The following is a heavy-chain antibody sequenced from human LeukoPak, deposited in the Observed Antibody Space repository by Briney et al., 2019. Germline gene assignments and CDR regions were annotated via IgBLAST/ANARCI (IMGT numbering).Heavy chain of an antibody. CDR1: GFTFSSYA. J-gene: IGHJ5*02. V-gene: IGHV3-30*04. CDR2: ISYDGSNI. Sequence: GGSLRLSCAASGFTFSSYAMHWVRQAPGKGLEWVAVISYDGSNIYYADSVKGRFTISRDNSKNTLYLQMNSLRTEDTAVYYCARGSTVTTFGWFDPWGQGTLVTVSS. D-gene: IGHD4-17*01. CDR3: ARGSTVTTFGWFDP.